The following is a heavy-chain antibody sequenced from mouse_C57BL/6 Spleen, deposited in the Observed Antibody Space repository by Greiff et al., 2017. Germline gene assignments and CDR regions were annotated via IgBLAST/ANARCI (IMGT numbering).Heavy chain of an antibody. V-gene: IGHV1-72*01. Sequence: QVQLQQPGAELVKPGASVKLSCKASGYTFTSYWMHWVKQRPGRGLEWIGRIDPYSGGTKYNEKFKSKATLTVDKPSSTAYMQLSSLTSEDSAVYCCARDYDYEYYYAMDYWGQGTLVTVSS. J-gene: IGHJ4*01. CDR2: IDPYSGGT. CDR1: GYTFTSYW. CDR3: ARDYDYEYYYAMDY. D-gene: IGHD2-4*01.